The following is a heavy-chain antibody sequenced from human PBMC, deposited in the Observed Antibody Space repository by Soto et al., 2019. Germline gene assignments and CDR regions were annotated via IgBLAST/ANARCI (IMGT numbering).Heavy chain of an antibody. V-gene: IGHV1-24*01. CDR3: ATAPTPPQTKIVVVPAALDY. CDR2: FDPEDGET. D-gene: IGHD2-2*01. Sequence: ASVKVSCKVSGYTHTELSMHWVRQAPGKGLEWMGGFDPEDGETIYAQKFQGRVTMTEDTSTDTAYMELSSLRSEDTAVYYCATAPTPPQTKIVVVPAALDYWGQGTLVTVSS. CDR1: GYTHTELS. J-gene: IGHJ4*02.